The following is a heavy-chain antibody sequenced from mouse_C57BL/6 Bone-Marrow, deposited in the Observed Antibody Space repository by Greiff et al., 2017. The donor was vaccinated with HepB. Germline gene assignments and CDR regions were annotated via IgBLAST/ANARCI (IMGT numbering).Heavy chain of an antibody. Sequence: EVMLVESGGDLVKPGGSLKLSCAASGFTFSSYGMSWVRQTPDKRLEWVATISSGGSYTYYPDSVKGRFTISRDNAKNTLYLQMSSLKSEDTAMYYCARHAYYYGSSYWYFDVWGTGTTVTVSS. CDR1: GFTFSSYG. CDR3: ARHAYYYGSSYWYFDV. CDR2: ISSGGSYT. D-gene: IGHD1-1*01. J-gene: IGHJ1*03. V-gene: IGHV5-6*01.